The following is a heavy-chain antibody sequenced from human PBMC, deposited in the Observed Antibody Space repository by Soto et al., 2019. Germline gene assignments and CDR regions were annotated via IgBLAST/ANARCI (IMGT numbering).Heavy chain of an antibody. CDR2: FHYSGST. J-gene: IGHJ2*01. CDR1: GGSITSDSFY. V-gene: IGHV4-39*01. D-gene: IGHD1-1*01. Sequence: SETLSLTCTVSGGSITSDSFYWGWIRQPPGKGLVWIGSFHYSGSTHDIPSLKSRVTMSVDTSKSQFSLKLTSVTAADSAVFYCARPMPLESEDPRGNWYFDLWGRGTLVTVSS. CDR3: ARPMPLESEDPRGNWYFDL.